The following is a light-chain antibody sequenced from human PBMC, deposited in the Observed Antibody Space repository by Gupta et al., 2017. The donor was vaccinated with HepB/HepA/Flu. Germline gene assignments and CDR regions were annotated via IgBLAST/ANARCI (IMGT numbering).Light chain of an antibody. CDR2: KAS. CDR1: QTISSW. V-gene: IGKV1-5*03. J-gene: IGKJ1*01. CDR3: QDNSDPRT. Sequence: DIQMTQSPSPLSASVGDTVTITCRASQTISSWLAWYQQKPGKAPQLLIYKASTLNSGVPSRFSGRWSRTNFTLTISRLQPDDFATYYCQDNSDPRTFGQGTKVEIK.